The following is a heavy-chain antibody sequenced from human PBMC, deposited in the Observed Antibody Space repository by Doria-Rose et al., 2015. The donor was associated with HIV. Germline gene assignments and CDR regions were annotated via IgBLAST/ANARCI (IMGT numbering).Heavy chain of an antibody. V-gene: IGHV2-26*01. CDR2: IFSDDDR. J-gene: IGHJ4*02. CDR3: ARIRSSRWYHKYYLDF. D-gene: IGHD6-13*01. Sequence: QITLKESGPVLVKPTETLTLTCTVSGVSLSSPGMGVSWIRQPPGKALEWLANIFSDDDRSYNTSLKSRLTIFRGTSKSQVSLTMTDMDPVDTATYYCARIRSSRWYHKYYLDFWGQGTLVIVSA. CDR1: GVSLSSPGMG.